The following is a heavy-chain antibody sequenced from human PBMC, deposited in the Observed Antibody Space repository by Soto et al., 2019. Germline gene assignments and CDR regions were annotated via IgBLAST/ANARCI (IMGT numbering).Heavy chain of an antibody. CDR1: AFTFNNYA. Sequence: GGSLRLSCAASAFTFNNYAMSWVRQAPGKGLEWVSGIGGSGRTTYYADSVKGRFTISRDNSNNTLFLQMNSLRAEDTAVYYCAKSRYSDSSGDFYDYWGQGTLVTV. CDR3: AKSRYSDSSGDFYDY. J-gene: IGHJ4*02. V-gene: IGHV3-23*01. D-gene: IGHD3-22*01. CDR2: IGGSGRTT.